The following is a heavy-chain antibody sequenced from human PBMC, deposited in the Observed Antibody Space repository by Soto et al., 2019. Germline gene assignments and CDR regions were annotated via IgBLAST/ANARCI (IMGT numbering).Heavy chain of an antibody. J-gene: IGHJ6*02. CDR3: ARVAPEEGNYYYSLDV. CDR1: GGSISSSNW. Sequence: SETLSLTCAVSGGSISSSNWWNWVRQPPGKGLEWIGEIYHSGLTNYNPSLRSRVTISVDKSKNQFSLKLTSVTAADTAVYLCARVAPEEGNYYYSLDVWGQGTTVTVSS. V-gene: IGHV4-4*02. D-gene: IGHD6-13*01. CDR2: IYHSGLT.